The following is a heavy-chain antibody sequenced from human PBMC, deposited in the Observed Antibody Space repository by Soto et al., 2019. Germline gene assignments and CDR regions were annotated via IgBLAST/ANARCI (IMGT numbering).Heavy chain of an antibody. Sequence: SETLSLTCTVSGGSVSSGSYFWTWIRQPPGKGLEWIGFIYYTGDTNYNPSLKSRVSISLAMSKTQFSLRLSSVTAADTAVYFCAREGVPTAIPPMDVWGQGTTVTVSS. CDR1: GGSVSSGSYF. D-gene: IGHD2-2*01. CDR2: IYYTGDT. V-gene: IGHV4-61*01. J-gene: IGHJ6*02. CDR3: AREGVPTAIPPMDV.